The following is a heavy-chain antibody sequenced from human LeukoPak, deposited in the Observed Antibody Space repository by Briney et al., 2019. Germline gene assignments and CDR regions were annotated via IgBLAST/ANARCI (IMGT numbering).Heavy chain of an antibody. Sequence: GGSLRLSCAASGVTLSSYSINWVRQAPGKGLEWVSYISLSSSTIYYADSVKGRFTISRDNAKNSLFLQMSRLSAEDTAVYYCSTAKFDYWGQGNLVTVSS. V-gene: IGHV3-48*01. J-gene: IGHJ4*02. CDR3: STAKFDY. CDR1: GVTLSSYS. CDR2: ISLSSSTI.